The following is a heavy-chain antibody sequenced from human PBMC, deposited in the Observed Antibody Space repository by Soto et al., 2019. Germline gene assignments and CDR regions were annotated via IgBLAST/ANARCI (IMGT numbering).Heavy chain of an antibody. CDR1: GFTFSSYA. D-gene: IGHD2-15*01. CDR3: ARVQDSFDYYYYGMDA. J-gene: IGHJ6*02. V-gene: IGHV3-30-3*01. CDR2: ISYDGSNK. Sequence: QVQLVESGGGVVQPGRSLGLSCAASGFTFSSYAMHWVRQAPGKGLEWVAVISYDGSNKYYADSVKGRFTISRDNSKNTLYLQMNSLRAEDTTVYYCARVQDSFDYYYYGMDAWGQATTVTVT.